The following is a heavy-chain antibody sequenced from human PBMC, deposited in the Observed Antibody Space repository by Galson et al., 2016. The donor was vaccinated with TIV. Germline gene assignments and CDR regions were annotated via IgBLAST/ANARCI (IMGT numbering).Heavy chain of an antibody. J-gene: IGHJ4*02. CDR2: IFHSGNT. D-gene: IGHD2-21*02. CDR3: AAGGFCSNTDCYYGGFDS. CDR1: GGSVSRGGYY. V-gene: IGHV4-31*03. Sequence: LSLTCTVSGGSVSRGGYYWSWLRQHPGRGLEWIGYIFHSGNTFYNPSLKSRVTISVDTSKNRFSLKLSSVTAADTAVYYCAAGGFCSNTDCYYGGFDSWGQGTLVTVSS.